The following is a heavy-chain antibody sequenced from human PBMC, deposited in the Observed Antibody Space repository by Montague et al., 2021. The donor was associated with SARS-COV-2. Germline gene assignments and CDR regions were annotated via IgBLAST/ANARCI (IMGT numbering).Heavy chain of an antibody. CDR3: ARHGHNRYHSLYKGFHP. J-gene: IGHJ5*02. CDR2: IYNSGTT. CDR1: GDSIRCRNCY. V-gene: IGHV4-39*01. D-gene: IGHD1-1*01. Sequence: SETLSLTCTVSGDSIRCRNCYWGWIRQAPGKGLDWIGYIYNSGTTYYNPSLKSRLTISIDTSKNQLSLKLTSVTAADTAVYYCARHGHNRYHSLYKGFHPWGQGTLVTVSS.